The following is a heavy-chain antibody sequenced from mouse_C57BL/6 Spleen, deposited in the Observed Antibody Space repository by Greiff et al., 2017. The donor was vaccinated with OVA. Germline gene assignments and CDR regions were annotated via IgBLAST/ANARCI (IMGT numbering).Heavy chain of an antibody. CDR2: IYPGDGDT. CDR3: ARRALYDYDEGDYFDY. V-gene: IGHV1-80*01. J-gene: IGHJ2*01. D-gene: IGHD2-4*01. Sequence: QVQLQQSGAELVKPGASVKISCKASGYAFSSYWMNWVKQRPGKGLEWIGQIYPGDGDTNYNGKFKGKATLTADTSSSTAYMQLSSLTSEDSAVYFCARRALYDYDEGDYFDYWGQGTTLTVSS. CDR1: GYAFSSYW.